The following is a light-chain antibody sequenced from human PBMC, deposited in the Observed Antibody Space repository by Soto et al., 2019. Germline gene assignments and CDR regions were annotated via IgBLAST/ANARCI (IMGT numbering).Light chain of an antibody. CDR1: QSVSSN. Sequence: EIVMTQSPATLSVSPGERATLSCRASQSVSSNLAWYQQKPGQAPRLLIYGASTRATVIAARFSGSGSGTDFTPTISTLQSEDFAVYYCQQYINWPVTFGQGTKVEIK. CDR2: GAS. J-gene: IGKJ1*01. V-gene: IGKV3-15*01. CDR3: QQYINWPVT.